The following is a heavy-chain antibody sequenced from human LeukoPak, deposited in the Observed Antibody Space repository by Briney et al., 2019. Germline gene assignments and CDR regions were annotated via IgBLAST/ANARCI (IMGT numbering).Heavy chain of an antibody. Sequence: GESLRISCKGSGYSFTNYWIGWVRQMPGEGLEWMGIIWPADSDTRYSPSFQGQVTISADKSISTAYLQWSSLRASDTAMYYCARPYYDSSGPSGVDSWGQGTLVTVFS. V-gene: IGHV5-51*01. D-gene: IGHD3-22*01. J-gene: IGHJ4*02. CDR3: ARPYYDSSGPSGVDS. CDR1: GYSFTNYW. CDR2: IWPADSDT.